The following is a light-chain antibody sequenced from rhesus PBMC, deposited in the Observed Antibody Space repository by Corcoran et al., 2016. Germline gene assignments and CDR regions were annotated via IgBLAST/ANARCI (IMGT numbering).Light chain of an antibody. J-gene: IGKJ1*01. Sequence: DIQMTQSPSSLSASIGDKVTITCRASQGISNWLAWYQQKPGKAPKLLIYTATNLQSGVPSRFSGSGSGTDYTLTISSLQPEDFATYYCQQGYNTPWTFGQGTKVEIK. CDR1: QGISNW. CDR2: TAT. CDR3: QQGYNTPWT. V-gene: IGKV1-18*01.